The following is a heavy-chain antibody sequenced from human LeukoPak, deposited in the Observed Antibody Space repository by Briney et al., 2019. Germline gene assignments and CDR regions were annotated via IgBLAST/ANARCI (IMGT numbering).Heavy chain of an antibody. CDR1: GGSMSTMSYY. J-gene: IGHJ6*03. CDR3: ARHIRDEFWNGYYYYYMDV. CDR2: IYYSGIT. V-gene: IGHV4-39*01. Sequence: ASETLSLTCSVSGGSMSTMSYYWGWIRQAPGKGLEWIGSIYYSGITYHNPSLKSRVTISVDTSKKQFSLELTSVTAADTAVYYCARHIRDEFWNGYYYYYMDVWGKGTTVTVPS. D-gene: IGHD1-1*01.